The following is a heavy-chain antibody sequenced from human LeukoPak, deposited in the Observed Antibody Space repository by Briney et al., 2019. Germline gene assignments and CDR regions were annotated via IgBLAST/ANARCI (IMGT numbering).Heavy chain of an antibody. Sequence: ASVKVSCKASGGTFSSYASSWVRQARGQGLEWMGRIIPIFGIANYAQKFQGRVTITADKSTSTAYMELSSLRSEDTAVYYCASLYSSTAGGPNWFDPWGQGTLVTVSS. V-gene: IGHV1-69*04. D-gene: IGHD6-13*01. CDR2: IIPIFGIA. CDR3: ASLYSSTAGGPNWFDP. J-gene: IGHJ5*02. CDR1: GGTFSSYA.